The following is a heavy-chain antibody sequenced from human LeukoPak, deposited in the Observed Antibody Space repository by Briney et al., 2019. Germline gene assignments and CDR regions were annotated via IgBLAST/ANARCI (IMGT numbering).Heavy chain of an antibody. Sequence: TGGSLRLSCAASGFTFDDHAMHWVRQAPGKGLEWVSGISWNSGSIGYADSVKGRFTISRDNAKNSLYLQMNSLRAEDTALYYCAKDMGAGMAFYYGMDVWGQATTVTVSS. CDR3: AKDMGAGMAFYYGMDV. V-gene: IGHV3-9*01. J-gene: IGHJ6*02. CDR1: GFTFDDHA. CDR2: ISWNSGSI. D-gene: IGHD1-26*01.